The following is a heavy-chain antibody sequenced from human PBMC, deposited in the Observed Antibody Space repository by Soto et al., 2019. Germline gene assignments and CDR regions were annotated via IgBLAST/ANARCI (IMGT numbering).Heavy chain of an antibody. CDR2: ISSSSRTA. J-gene: IGHJ4*02. CDR3: AKVAKSGVFIEYFDS. V-gene: IGHV3-23*01. CDR1: GITFGNYG. D-gene: IGHD3-3*01. Sequence: GGSLRLSCETSGITFGNYGIGWVRQAPGKGLYRVSCISSSSRTAYDAASVRGRFTISRDNSKNTLYLQMDTLRADDTAVYYCAKVAKSGVFIEYFDSWGQGSLVTVSS.